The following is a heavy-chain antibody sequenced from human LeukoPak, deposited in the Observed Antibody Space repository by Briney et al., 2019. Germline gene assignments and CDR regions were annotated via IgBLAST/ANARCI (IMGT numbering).Heavy chain of an antibody. CDR2: ISAYNGNT. D-gene: IGHD3-10*01. CDR1: GYTFTSCG. Sequence: ASVKVSCKASGYTFTSCGISWVRQAPGQGLEWMGWISAYNGNTNYAQKLQGRVTMTTDTSTSTAYMEPRSLRSEDTAVYYCARGPFGELLSRDYYYYYMDVWGKGTTVTVSS. CDR3: ARGPFGELLSRDYYYYYMDV. J-gene: IGHJ6*03. V-gene: IGHV1-18*01.